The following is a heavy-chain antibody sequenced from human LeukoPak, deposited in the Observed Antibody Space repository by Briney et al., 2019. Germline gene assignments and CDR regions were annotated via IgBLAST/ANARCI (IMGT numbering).Heavy chain of an antibody. D-gene: IGHD2-2*03. V-gene: IGHV4-39*01. CDR2: IYYSGST. CDR1: GGSISSSSYY. CDR3: ARHMDIVVVPAVLDP. J-gene: IGHJ5*02. Sequence: SETLSLTCTVSGGSISSSSYYWGWIRQPPGKGLEWIGSIYYSGSTYYNPSLKSRVTIPVDTSKNQFSLKLSSVTAADTAVYYCARHMDIVVVPAVLDPWGQGTLVTVSS.